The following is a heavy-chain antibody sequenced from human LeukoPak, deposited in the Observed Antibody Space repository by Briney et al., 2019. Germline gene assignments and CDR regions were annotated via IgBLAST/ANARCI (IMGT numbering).Heavy chain of an antibody. CDR2: IYYSGST. V-gene: IGHV4-59*01. CDR3: ARVAIPYDISPYYDGYMDV. D-gene: IGHD3-22*01. Sequence: PSETLSLTCAVSGVSISGYYWSWIRQSPDKGLEWIGYIYYSGSTNYNPSLQSRVTISVDTSKNQFSLKLSSVTAADTAVYYCARVAIPYDISPYYDGYMDVWGKGTTVTVSS. J-gene: IGHJ6*03. CDR1: GVSISGYY.